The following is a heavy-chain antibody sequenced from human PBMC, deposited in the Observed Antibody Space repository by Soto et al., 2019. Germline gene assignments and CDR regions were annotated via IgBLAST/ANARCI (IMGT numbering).Heavy chain of an antibody. J-gene: IGHJ6*03. D-gene: IGHD2-15*01. V-gene: IGHV1-18*01. CDR1: GYPFISYA. CDR2: ISAYNGDT. CDR3: ARGTIVVAPYYYMDV. Sequence: ASVKVSCKASGYPFISYAISWARQAPGQGLEWMAWISAYNGDTTYAQNFQGRLTVTRDTPTSTAYMELGSLRSDDTAVYYCARGTIVVAPYYYMDVWGKGTTVTVSS.